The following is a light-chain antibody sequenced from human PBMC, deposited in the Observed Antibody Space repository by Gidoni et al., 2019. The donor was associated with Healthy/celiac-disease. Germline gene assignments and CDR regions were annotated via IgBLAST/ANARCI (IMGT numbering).Light chain of an antibody. CDR1: QSISSY. V-gene: IGKV1-39*01. Sequence: DIQMTQSPSSLSASVGDRVTITCRASQSISSYLNWYQQKPGKAPKLLIYAASSLQSGVPSRFSGSGSGTDFTLTISSLQPEDFATYYCQQGYSNPVTFGQGTKVEIK. CDR3: QQGYSNPVT. J-gene: IGKJ1*01. CDR2: AAS.